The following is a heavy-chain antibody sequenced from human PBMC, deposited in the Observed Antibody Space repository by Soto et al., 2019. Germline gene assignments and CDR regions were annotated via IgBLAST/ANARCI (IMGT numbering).Heavy chain of an antibody. CDR1: GYTFTSYY. Sequence: VASVKVSCKASGYTFTSYYMHWVRQAPGQGLEWMGIINPSGGSTSYAQKFQGRVTMTRDTSTSTVYMELSSLRSEDTAVYSCARAIYYYDSSGPYGMDVWGQGTTVTVSS. J-gene: IGHJ6*02. D-gene: IGHD3-22*01. V-gene: IGHV1-46*01. CDR2: INPSGGST. CDR3: ARAIYYYDSSGPYGMDV.